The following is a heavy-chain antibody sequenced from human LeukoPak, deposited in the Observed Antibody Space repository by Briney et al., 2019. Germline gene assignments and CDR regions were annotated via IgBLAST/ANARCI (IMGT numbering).Heavy chain of an antibody. J-gene: IGHJ4*02. CDR3: ARGDYGDFRVFYTLFDY. V-gene: IGHV5-51*04. Sequence: GESLKISCKGSGYTFTNYWIGWVRPMPGKGLEWMGIMYPGDSDTRYSPSFQGQVTISADKPISTAYLQWSSLKASDTAMYYCARGDYGDFRVFYTLFDYWGQGTLVTVSS. D-gene: IGHD4-17*01. CDR2: MYPGDSDT. CDR1: GYTFTNYW.